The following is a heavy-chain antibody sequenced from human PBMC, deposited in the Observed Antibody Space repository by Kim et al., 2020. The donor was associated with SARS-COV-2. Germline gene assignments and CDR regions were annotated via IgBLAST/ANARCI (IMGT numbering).Heavy chain of an antibody. CDR3: AKDSEYNWNYDY. D-gene: IGHD1-7*01. Sequence: YYADSVKGRFTISRDNSKNTLYLQMNSLRAEDTAVYYCAKDSEYNWNYDYWGQGTLVTVSS. J-gene: IGHJ4*02. V-gene: IGHV3-23*01.